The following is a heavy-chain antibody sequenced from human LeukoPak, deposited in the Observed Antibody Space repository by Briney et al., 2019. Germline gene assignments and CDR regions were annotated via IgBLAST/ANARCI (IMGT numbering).Heavy chain of an antibody. D-gene: IGHD3-22*01. CDR1: GYTFTGYY. CDR3: ASGLTPYYYDSSGYYPDAFDI. CDR2: INPNSGGT. V-gene: IGHV1-2*02. Sequence: ASVKVSCKASGYTFTGYYMHWVRQAPGQGLEWMGWINPNSGGTNYAQKFQGRVTMTRDTSISTAYMVLSRLRSDDTAVYYCASGLTPYYYDSSGYYPDAFDIWGQGTMVTVSS. J-gene: IGHJ3*02.